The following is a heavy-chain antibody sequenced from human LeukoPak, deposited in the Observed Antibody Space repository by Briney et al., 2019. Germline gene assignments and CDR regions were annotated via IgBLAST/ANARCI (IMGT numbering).Heavy chain of an antibody. D-gene: IGHD2-2*01. CDR2: IYYSGST. Sequence: SETLSLTCTVSGGCISSGGYSWSWIRQHPGKGLEWIGYIYYSGSTYYNPSLKSRVTISVDTSKNQFSLKLSSVTAADTAVYYCARVLGSSTSSWFDPWGQGTLVTVSS. CDR3: ARVLGSSTSSWFDP. J-gene: IGHJ5*02. CDR1: GGCISSGGYS. V-gene: IGHV4-31*03.